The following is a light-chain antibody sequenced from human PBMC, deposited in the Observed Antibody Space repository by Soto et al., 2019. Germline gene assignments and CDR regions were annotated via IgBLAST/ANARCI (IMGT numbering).Light chain of an antibody. CDR3: QLYGSSSPWT. CDR1: QSISSW. CDR2: KAS. Sequence: DIQMTQSPSTLSASVGDRVTMACRASQSISSWLAWYQQKPGKAPKLLIYKASSLETGVPSRFSGSGSGTEFTLIISSLQPDDFASYYCQLYGSSSPWTFGQGTKVEIK. V-gene: IGKV1-5*03. J-gene: IGKJ1*01.